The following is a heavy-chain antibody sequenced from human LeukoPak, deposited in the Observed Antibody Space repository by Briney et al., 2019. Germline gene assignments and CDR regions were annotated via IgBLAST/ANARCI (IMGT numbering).Heavy chain of an antibody. V-gene: IGHV3-48*03. J-gene: IGHJ6*04. Sequence: GGSLRLSCAASGFTFSSYEMNWVRQAPGKGLEWVSYISSSGSTIYYADSVKGRFTISRDNAKNSLYLQMNSLRAEDTAVYHCARGGGSGSYFHYYYYGMDVWGKGTTVTVSS. CDR2: ISSSGSTI. CDR1: GFTFSSYE. CDR3: ARGGGSGSYFHYYYYGMDV. D-gene: IGHD3-10*01.